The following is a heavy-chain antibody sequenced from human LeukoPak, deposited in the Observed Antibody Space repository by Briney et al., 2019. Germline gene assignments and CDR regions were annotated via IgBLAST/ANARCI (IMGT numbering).Heavy chain of an antibody. D-gene: IGHD3-3*01. Sequence: GGSLRLSCAASGFTVSSNYMSWVRQAPGKGLEWVSVIYSGGSTYYADSVKGRFTISRDSSKNTLYLQMNSLRAEDTAVYYCARAPWSGYYSDAFDIWGQGTMVTVSS. CDR2: IYSGGST. J-gene: IGHJ3*02. CDR3: ARAPWSGYYSDAFDI. V-gene: IGHV3-66*02. CDR1: GFTVSSNY.